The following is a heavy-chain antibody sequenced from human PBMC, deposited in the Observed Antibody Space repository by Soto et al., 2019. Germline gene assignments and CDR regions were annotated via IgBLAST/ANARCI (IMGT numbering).Heavy chain of an antibody. CDR3: ARGVWYSSSWYAPFDY. CDR1: GFTFSSYS. J-gene: IGHJ4*02. V-gene: IGHV3-48*02. Sequence: GGSLRLSCAASGFTFSSYSMNWVRQAPGKGLEWVSSISSSSSTIYYADSVKGRFTISRDNAKNSLYLQMNSLRDEDTAVYYCARGVWYSSSWYAPFDYWGQGTLVTVSS. D-gene: IGHD6-13*01. CDR2: ISSSSSTI.